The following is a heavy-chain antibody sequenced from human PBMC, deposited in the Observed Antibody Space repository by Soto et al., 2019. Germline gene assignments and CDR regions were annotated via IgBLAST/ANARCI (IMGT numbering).Heavy chain of an antibody. Sequence: SETLSLTCAVSGGSISSGGYSWSWIRQPPGKGLEWIGYIYHSGSTYYNPSLKSRVTISVDRSKNQFSLKLSSVTAADTAVYYCARGYHDYKRGWFDPWGQGTMVTVSS. V-gene: IGHV4-30-2*01. D-gene: IGHD4-4*01. CDR1: GGSISSGGYS. J-gene: IGHJ5*02. CDR2: IYHSGST. CDR3: ARGYHDYKRGWFDP.